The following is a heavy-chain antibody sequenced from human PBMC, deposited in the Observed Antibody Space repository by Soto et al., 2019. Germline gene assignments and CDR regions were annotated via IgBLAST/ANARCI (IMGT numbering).Heavy chain of an antibody. CDR1: GYTFTSYS. Sequence: ASVKGSCNASGYTFTSYSVSWVRQAPGQGLEWMGWISAYNGNTNYAQKLQGRVTMTTDTSTSTAYMELRSLRSDDTAVYYCARGWFGEFVDYFDFWGQGTLVTVSS. V-gene: IGHV1-18*01. CDR3: ARGWFGEFVDYFDF. J-gene: IGHJ4*02. D-gene: IGHD3-10*01. CDR2: ISAYNGNT.